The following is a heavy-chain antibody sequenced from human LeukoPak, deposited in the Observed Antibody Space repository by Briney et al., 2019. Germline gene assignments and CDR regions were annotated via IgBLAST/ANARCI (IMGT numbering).Heavy chain of an antibody. V-gene: IGHV4-34*01. D-gene: IGHD3-3*01. J-gene: IGHJ4*02. CDR2: INHSGST. Sequence: SETLSLTCAVYGGSFSGYYWSWIRQPPGKGLEWIGEINHSGSTNYNPSLKSRVTISVDTSKNQFSLKLSSVTAADTAVYYCARGYYVLRFLEWLSPEAFDYWGQGTLVTASS. CDR3: ARGYYVLRFLEWLSPEAFDY. CDR1: GGSFSGYY.